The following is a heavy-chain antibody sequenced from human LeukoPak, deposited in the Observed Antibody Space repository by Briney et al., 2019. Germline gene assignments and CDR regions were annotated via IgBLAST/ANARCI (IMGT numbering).Heavy chain of an antibody. CDR2: IYYSGST. CDR3: AREIPPSYYYGSGTYYSHFDY. CDR1: GGSMNSRHYY. Sequence: SETLSLTCTVSGGSMNSRHYYWGWLRQPPGKGLEWIASIYYSGSTYHNPSLKSRVTISVDTSNNQFSLKLNSVTAADTAVFYCAREIPPSYYYGSGTYYSHFDYWGQGALVTVSS. J-gene: IGHJ4*02. V-gene: IGHV4-39*07. D-gene: IGHD3-10*01.